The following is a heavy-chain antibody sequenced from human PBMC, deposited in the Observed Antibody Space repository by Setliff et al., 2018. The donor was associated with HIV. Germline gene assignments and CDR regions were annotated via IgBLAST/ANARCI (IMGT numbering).Heavy chain of an antibody. CDR1: GYTFSYA. CDR2: INAGNGNT. D-gene: IGHD2-21*02. J-gene: IGHJ6*02. CDR3: ASIDCGGDCYSYNYYAMDV. V-gene: IGHV1-3*01. Sequence: ASVKVSSKASGYTFSYAMHWVRQAPGQRLEWMGWINAGNGNTKYSQKFQGRVTITRDTSASKAYMELSSLRSEDTAVYYCASIDCGGDCYSYNYYAMDVWGQGTTVTVSS.